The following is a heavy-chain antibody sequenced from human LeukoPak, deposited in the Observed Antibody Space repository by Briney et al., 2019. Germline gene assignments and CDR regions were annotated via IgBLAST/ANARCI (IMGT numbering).Heavy chain of an antibody. Sequence: GGSLRLSCAASGFTFSSYWMSWVRQAPGKGLEWVANIKQDGSEKYYVDPVKGRFTISRDNAKNSLYLQMNSLRAEDTAVYYCARDVEYSYGYEYYYYGMDVWGQGTTVTVSS. CDR1: GFTFSSYW. D-gene: IGHD5-18*01. J-gene: IGHJ6*02. CDR2: IKQDGSEK. CDR3: ARDVEYSYGYEYYYYGMDV. V-gene: IGHV3-7*01.